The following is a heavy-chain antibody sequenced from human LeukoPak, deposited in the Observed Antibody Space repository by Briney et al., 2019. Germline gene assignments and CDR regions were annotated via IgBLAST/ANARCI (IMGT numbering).Heavy chain of an antibody. D-gene: IGHD6-19*01. CDR1: GYTLTELS. J-gene: IGHJ4*02. CDR2: ISAYNGNT. CDR3: ARVPPVAVAGMFPDY. V-gene: IGHV1-18*01. Sequence: VASVKVSCKVSGYTLTELSMHWVRQAPGKGLEWMGWISAYNGNTNYAQKLQGRVTMTTDTSTSTAYMELRSLRSDDTAVYYCARVPPVAVAGMFPDYWGQGTLVTVSS.